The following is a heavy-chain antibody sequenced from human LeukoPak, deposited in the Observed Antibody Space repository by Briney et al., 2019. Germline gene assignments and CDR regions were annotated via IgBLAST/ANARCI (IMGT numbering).Heavy chain of an antibody. CDR3: ARDITGDTAMVGGDNGFDP. J-gene: IGHJ5*02. Sequence: GSSVKVSCKASGCTFSSYAISWVRQAPGQGLEWMGRIIPIVGSANYAQKFQGRVTITTDASTSTAYMDLSSLRSEDTAVYYCARDITGDTAMVGGDNGFDPWGQGTLVTVSS. CDR2: IIPIVGSA. D-gene: IGHD5-18*01. CDR1: GCTFSSYA. V-gene: IGHV1-69*05.